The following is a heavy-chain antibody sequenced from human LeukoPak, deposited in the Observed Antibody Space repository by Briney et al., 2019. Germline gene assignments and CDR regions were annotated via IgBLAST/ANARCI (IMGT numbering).Heavy chain of an antibody. J-gene: IGHJ3*02. V-gene: IGHV4-4*07. Sequence: SETLSLTCTVSGGSISSYYWSWIRQPAGKGLEWIGRIYTSGSTNYNPSLKSRVTMSVDTSKNQFSLKLSSVTAADTAVYYCARESTGYSSSWYQGGDAFDIWGQGTMVTVSS. D-gene: IGHD6-13*01. CDR3: ARESTGYSSSWYQGGDAFDI. CDR2: IYTSGST. CDR1: GGSISSYY.